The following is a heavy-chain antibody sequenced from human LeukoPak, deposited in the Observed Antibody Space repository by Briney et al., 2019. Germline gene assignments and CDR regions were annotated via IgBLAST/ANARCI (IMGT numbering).Heavy chain of an antibody. CDR2: IYSGGGT. V-gene: IGHV3-53*01. D-gene: IGHD1-26*01. CDR1: GFTVSSNY. Sequence: GGSLRLSCAASGFTVSSNYMSWVRQAPGKGLEWVSVIYSGGGTYYADSVKGRFTISRDNSKNTLYLQMNSLRAEDTAVYYCARDGGSYYVAYWGQGTLVTVSS. CDR3: ARDGGSYYVAY. J-gene: IGHJ4*02.